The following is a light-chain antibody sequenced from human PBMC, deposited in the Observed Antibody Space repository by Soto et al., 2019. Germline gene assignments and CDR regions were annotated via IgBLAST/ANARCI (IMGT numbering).Light chain of an antibody. CDR1: QSVTSY. CDR3: QQYNTWPSFT. CDR2: GAS. V-gene: IGKV3-15*01. Sequence: EIVMTQSPATLSVSPGERATLSCRASQSVTSYLAWYQQKPGQAPRLLIYGASTRAIGIPARFSGSGSGTDFTLTISSLQSEDFAVYYCQQYNTWPSFTFGPGTKVDIK. J-gene: IGKJ3*01.